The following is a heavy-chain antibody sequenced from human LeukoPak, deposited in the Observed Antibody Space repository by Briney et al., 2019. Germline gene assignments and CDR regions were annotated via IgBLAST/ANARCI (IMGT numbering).Heavy chain of an antibody. CDR3: AREGVRLGELSLIDY. V-gene: IGHV4-4*07. CDR1: GASISDYY. CDR2: IYAAET. Sequence: SETLSLTCNVSGASISDYYWSWIRQSAGKGLEWIGRIYAAETDFNPSLKSRLTMSIDTSKNQFSLKLRSVTAADTAVYYCAREGVRLGELSLIDYWGQGTLVTVSS. J-gene: IGHJ4*02. D-gene: IGHD3-16*02.